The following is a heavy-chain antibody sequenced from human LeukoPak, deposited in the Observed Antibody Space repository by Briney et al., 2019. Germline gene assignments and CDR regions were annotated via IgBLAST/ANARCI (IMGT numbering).Heavy chain of an antibody. CDR1: GFTVSSNY. Sequence: GGSLRLSCAASGFTVSSNYMSWVRQAPGKGLEWVSVFYSGGITQYADSVKARFTISRDNSKNTLYLQMNSLRAEDTAVYYCARVISGYSYGPFDYWGQGTLVTVSS. D-gene: IGHD5-18*01. J-gene: IGHJ4*02. CDR3: ARVISGYSYGPFDY. CDR2: FYSGGIT. V-gene: IGHV3-53*01.